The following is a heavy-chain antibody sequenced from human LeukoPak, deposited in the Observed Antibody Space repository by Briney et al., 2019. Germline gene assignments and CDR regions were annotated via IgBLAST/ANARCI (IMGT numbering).Heavy chain of an antibody. J-gene: IGHJ3*02. Sequence: GGSLRLSCAASGFTFEDYAMHWVRQAPGKGLEWVSGISWNSGGIGYADSVKGRFTISRDNAKNSLYLQMNSLRAEDTALYYCAKDIQDSSSWYAFDIWGQGTKVTVSS. CDR1: GFTFEDYA. V-gene: IGHV3-9*01. CDR2: ISWNSGGI. CDR3: AKDIQDSSSWYAFDI. D-gene: IGHD6-13*01.